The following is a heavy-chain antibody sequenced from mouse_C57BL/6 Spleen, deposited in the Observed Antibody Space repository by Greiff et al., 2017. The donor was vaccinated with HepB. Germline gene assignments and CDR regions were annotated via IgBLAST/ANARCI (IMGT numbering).Heavy chain of an antibody. CDR1: GYTFTSYD. Sequence: VQRVESGPELVKPGASVKLSCKASGYTFTSYDINWVKQRPGQGLEWIGWIYPRDGSTKYNEKFKGKATLTVDTSSSTAYMELHSLTSEDSAVYYCARSSYYVSSLWYFDVWGTGTTVTVSS. CDR3: ARSSYYVSSLWYFDV. V-gene: IGHV1-85*01. D-gene: IGHD1-1*01. CDR2: IYPRDGST. J-gene: IGHJ1*03.